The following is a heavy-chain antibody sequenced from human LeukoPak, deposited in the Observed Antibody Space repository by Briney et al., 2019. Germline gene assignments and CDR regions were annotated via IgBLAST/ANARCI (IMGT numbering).Heavy chain of an antibody. Sequence: GRSLRLSCAASGFTFDDYAMHWVRQAPGKGLEWVSGISWNSGSIGYADSVKGRFTISRDNAKNSLYLQMNSLRAEDTALYYCAKETGYDGNYQPIDYYYGMDVWGQGTTVTVS. CDR1: GFTFDDYA. CDR2: ISWNSGSI. V-gene: IGHV3-9*01. CDR3: AKETGYDGNYQPIDYYYGMDV. J-gene: IGHJ6*02. D-gene: IGHD4-17*01.